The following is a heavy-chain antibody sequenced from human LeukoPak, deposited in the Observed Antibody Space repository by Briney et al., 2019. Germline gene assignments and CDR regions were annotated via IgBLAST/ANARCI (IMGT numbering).Heavy chain of an antibody. D-gene: IGHD6-19*01. J-gene: IGHJ4*02. V-gene: IGHV4-59*08. CDR3: ARHSSDWHETGPYYFDY. CDR2: IYYSGST. CDR1: GGSISSYY. Sequence: SETLSLTCTVSGGSISSYYWSWIRQPPGKGLEWIGYIYYSGSTNYNPSLKSRVTISVDTSKNQFSLKVRSVTAADTAVYYCARHSSDWHETGPYYFDYWGQGTLVTVS.